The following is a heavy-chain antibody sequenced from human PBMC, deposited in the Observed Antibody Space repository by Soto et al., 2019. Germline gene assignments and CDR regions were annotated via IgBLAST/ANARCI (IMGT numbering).Heavy chain of an antibody. CDR2: ILGSGRTT. CDR3: VKDRSLAVADIYYLDS. CDR1: GFTFSNYG. J-gene: IGHJ4*02. Sequence: GGSLRLSCSGSGFTFSNYGMHWVRQAPGKGLEFVSAILGSGRTTYYADSVKGRFTLSRDNSKSTLYLQMSSLRADDTAVYYCVKDRSLAVADIYYLDSWGQGTLVTVSP. V-gene: IGHV3-64D*06. D-gene: IGHD6-19*01.